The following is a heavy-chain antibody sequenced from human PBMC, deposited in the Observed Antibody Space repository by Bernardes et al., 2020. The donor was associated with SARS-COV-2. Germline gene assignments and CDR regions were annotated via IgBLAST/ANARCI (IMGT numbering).Heavy chain of an antibody. J-gene: IGHJ4*02. CDR1: GGSISSSS. CDR3: AKTPADY. V-gene: IGHV3-30*18. Sequence: LSLTCTVSGGSISSSSYYWGWIRQAPGKGLEWVAVISYDGSNKYYADSVKGRFTISRDNSKNTLYLQMNSLRAEDTAVYYCAKTPADYWGQGTLVTVSS. CDR2: ISYDGSNK.